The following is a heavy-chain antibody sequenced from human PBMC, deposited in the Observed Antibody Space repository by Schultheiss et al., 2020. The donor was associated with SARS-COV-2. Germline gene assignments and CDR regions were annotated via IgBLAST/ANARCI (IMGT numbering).Heavy chain of an antibody. CDR2: INHSGST. Sequence: SETLSLTCAVYGGSFSGYYWSWIRQPPGKGLEWIGEINHSGSTNYNPSLKSRVTISVDTSKNQFSLKLSSVTAADTAVYYCASAHPTRYCSGVSCYFSYWGQGTLVTVSS. J-gene: IGHJ4*02. D-gene: IGHD2-15*01. V-gene: IGHV4-34*01. CDR1: GGSFSGYY. CDR3: ASAHPTRYCSGVSCYFSY.